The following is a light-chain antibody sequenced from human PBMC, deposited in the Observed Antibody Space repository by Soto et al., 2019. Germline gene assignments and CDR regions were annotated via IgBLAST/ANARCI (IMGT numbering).Light chain of an antibody. V-gene: IGLV2-23*03. CDR3: CSYAGSRTFGV. J-gene: IGLJ3*02. Sequence: QSALTQPASVSGSPGQSITISCTGSNSDVGDYNLVSWYQQHPGKAPKLMIYEGSKRPSGVSDRFSASKSGNTASLTISGLQADDEGDYRCCSYAGSRTFGVFGGGTKVTVL. CDR1: NSDVGDYNL. CDR2: EGS.